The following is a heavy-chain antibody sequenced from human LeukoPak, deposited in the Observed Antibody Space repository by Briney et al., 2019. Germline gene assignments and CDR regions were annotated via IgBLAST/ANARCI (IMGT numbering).Heavy chain of an antibody. CDR2: LYDSGTT. D-gene: IGHD2-2*01. J-gene: IGHJ5*02. CDR1: GVSVSSGGNY. Sequence: SETLSLTCSVSGVSVSSGGNYWNWIRQHPGKGLEWIGYLYDSGTTHYNPSLQSRVTISVYTSKNHFSLKLSSVTAADTAVYYCARDIDVCIRSTSCYPSGFDPWGQGTLVTVSS. CDR3: ARDIDVCIRSTSCYPSGFDP. V-gene: IGHV4-31*03.